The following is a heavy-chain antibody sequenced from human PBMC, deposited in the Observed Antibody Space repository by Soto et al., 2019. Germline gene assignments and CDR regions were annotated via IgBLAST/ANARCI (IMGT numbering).Heavy chain of an antibody. CDR3: ARGSDPSSSSRFYYYYGMDV. D-gene: IGHD6-6*01. J-gene: IGHJ6*02. V-gene: IGHV1-69*13. Sequence: SVKVSCKASGGTFSSYAISWVRQAPGQGLGWMGGIIPIFGTANYAQKFQGRVTITADESTSTAYMELSSLRSEDTAVYYCARGSDPSSSSRFYYYYGMDVWGQGTTVTVSS. CDR1: GGTFSSYA. CDR2: IIPIFGTA.